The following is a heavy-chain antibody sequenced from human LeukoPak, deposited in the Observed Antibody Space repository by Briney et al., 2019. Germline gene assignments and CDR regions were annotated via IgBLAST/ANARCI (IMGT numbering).Heavy chain of an antibody. CDR2: IRHDGSDK. CDR3: ARRITIAAAGWGYGMDV. J-gene: IGHJ6*02. V-gene: IGHV3-7*03. Sequence: GGSLRLSCAASGFTFNNHWMSWVRQAPGKGLEWVANIRHDGSDKKYVDSVKGRFTISRDNAENLLFLQMNSLRAEDTAVYYCARRITIAAAGWGYGMDVWGQGTTVTVSS. D-gene: IGHD6-13*01. CDR1: GFTFNNHW.